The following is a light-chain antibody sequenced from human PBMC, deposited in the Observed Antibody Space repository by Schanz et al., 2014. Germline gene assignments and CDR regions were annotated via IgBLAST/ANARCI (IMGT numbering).Light chain of an antibody. CDR3: QQFQIYPWT. Sequence: EIVLTQSPGTLSLSPGERATLSCRASQSVASNLAWYQQKPGQAPRLLIYGASTRATGIPARFSGSGSGTEFTLTISSLQPDDFATYYCQQFQIYPWTFGQGTKVELK. J-gene: IGKJ1*01. CDR2: GAS. V-gene: IGKV3-15*01. CDR1: QSVASN.